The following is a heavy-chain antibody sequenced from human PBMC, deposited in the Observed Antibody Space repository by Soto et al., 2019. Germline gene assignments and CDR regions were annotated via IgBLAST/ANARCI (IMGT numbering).Heavy chain of an antibody. CDR1: GFTFSNYA. D-gene: IGHD1-1*01. CDR3: AKFGMATTKRSPPYYIDY. CDR2: ISGSGGGT. J-gene: IGHJ4*02. V-gene: IGHV3-23*01. Sequence: XGSLILSGAASGFTFSNYAMSGVRQAPGKGLEWVSSISGSGGGTYYADSVKGRFTFSRDNSKNTLYLQMNSLRAEDTAVYYCAKFGMATTKRSPPYYIDYWGQGALVTVSS.